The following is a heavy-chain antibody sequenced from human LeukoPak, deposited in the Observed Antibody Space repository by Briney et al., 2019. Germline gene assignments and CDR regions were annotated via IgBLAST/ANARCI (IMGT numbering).Heavy chain of an antibody. CDR3: ARGRGGDSSGYYSGAFDI. V-gene: IGHV4-4*02. Sequence: SETLSLTCAVSGGSISSSNWWSWVRQPPGKGLEWIGSIYCSGSTYYNPSLKSRVTISVDTSKNQFSLKLSSVTAADTAVYYCARGRGGDSSGYYSGAFDIWGQGTMVTVSS. CDR2: IYCSGST. J-gene: IGHJ3*02. CDR1: GGSISSSNW. D-gene: IGHD3-22*01.